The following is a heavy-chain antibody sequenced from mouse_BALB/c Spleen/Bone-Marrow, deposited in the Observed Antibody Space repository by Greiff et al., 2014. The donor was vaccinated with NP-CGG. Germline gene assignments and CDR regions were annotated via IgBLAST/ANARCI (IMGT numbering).Heavy chain of an antibody. J-gene: IGHJ1*01. D-gene: IGHD1-1*01. CDR2: ISNLAYSI. CDR1: GFTFSDYG. Sequence: EVKLVESGGGLVQTGGSRKLSCAASGFTFSDYGMAWVRQAPGKGPEWVAFISNLAYSIYYADTVTGRFTISRENAKNTLYLEMRSLRSEDTAMYYCARDQVYYYGSSYGYFDVWGAGTTVTVSS. V-gene: IGHV5-15*02. CDR3: ARDQVYYYGSSYGYFDV.